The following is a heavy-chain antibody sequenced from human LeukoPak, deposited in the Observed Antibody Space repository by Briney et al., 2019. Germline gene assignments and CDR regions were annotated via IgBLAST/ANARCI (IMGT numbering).Heavy chain of an antibody. J-gene: IGHJ3*02. D-gene: IGHD6-13*01. Sequence: SVKVSCKASGGTFSSYAINWVRQAPGQGLEWMRRIVPIFGTTNYAQKFQGRVTITTDESTSTAYMELSSLRSEDTAVYYCARDRGERGSSWSLPAHGFDIWGQGTMVTVSS. V-gene: IGHV1-69*05. CDR2: IVPIFGTT. CDR1: GGTFSSYA. CDR3: ARDRGERGSSWSLPAHGFDI.